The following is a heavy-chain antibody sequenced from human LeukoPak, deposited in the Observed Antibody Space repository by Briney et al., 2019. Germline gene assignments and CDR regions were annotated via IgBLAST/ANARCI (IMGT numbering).Heavy chain of an antibody. CDR1: GFTVSSNY. Sequence: GGSLRLSCAASGFTVSSNYMSWVRRAPGKGLEWVSVIYSGGSTYYADSVKGRFTISRDNSKNTLYLQMNSLRAEDTAVYYCARDGWFGESSLDGMDVWGQGTTVTVSS. V-gene: IGHV3-66*01. CDR2: IYSGGST. CDR3: ARDGWFGESSLDGMDV. J-gene: IGHJ6*02. D-gene: IGHD3-10*01.